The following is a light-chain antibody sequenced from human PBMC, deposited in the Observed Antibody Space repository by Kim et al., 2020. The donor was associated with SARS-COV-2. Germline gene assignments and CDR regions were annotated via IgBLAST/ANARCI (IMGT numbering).Light chain of an antibody. CDR3: HQADRFPYT. J-gene: IGKJ2*01. V-gene: IGKV1-12*01. Sequence: DIQMTQSPSSVSASVGDRVTVTCRASQHIRNWVAWYQQKPGRAPRLLIYAVSTLVSDVPSRFSGGGSGTDFTLTISNLQPEDFATYYCHQADRFPYTFGQGTRVE. CDR2: AVS. CDR1: QHIRNW.